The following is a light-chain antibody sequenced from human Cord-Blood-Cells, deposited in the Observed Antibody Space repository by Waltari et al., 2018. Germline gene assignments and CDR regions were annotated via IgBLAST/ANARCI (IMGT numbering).Light chain of an antibody. J-gene: IGLJ3*02. CDR3: SSYAGSNNLV. V-gene: IGLV2-8*01. CDR1: NSDFGGDNY. Sequence: QSALTQPPSASGSPGQSVTSSCPGTNSDFGGDNYVSWDHQHPGHAPKLMIYEVSKRPSGVPDRFSGSKSGNTASLTVSGLQAEDEADYYCSSYAGSNNLVFGGGTKLTVL. CDR2: EVS.